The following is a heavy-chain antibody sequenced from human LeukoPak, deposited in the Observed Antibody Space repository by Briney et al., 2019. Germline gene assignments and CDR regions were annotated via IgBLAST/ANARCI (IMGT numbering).Heavy chain of an antibody. CDR2: IYTSGST. CDR1: GGSLSSYY. V-gene: IGHV4-4*07. CDR3: ARDKSRTYGSADAFDI. Sequence: PSETLSLTGTVSGGSLSSYYWNWIRQLAGKGLEWIGRIYTSGSTNYNPSLKSRVTMSVDTSKNQFSLKLSSVTAADTAVYYCARDKSRTYGSADAFDIWGQGTMVTVSS. D-gene: IGHD3-10*01. J-gene: IGHJ3*02.